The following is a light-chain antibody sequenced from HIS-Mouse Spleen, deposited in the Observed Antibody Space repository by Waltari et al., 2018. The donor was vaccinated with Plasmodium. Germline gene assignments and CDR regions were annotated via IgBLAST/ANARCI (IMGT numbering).Light chain of an antibody. V-gene: IGLV3-25*03. J-gene: IGLJ2*01. CDR2: KDS. CDR3: QSADSSGTYRV. CDR1: AFPKQY. Sequence: SYELTQPPSVSVSPGQTARITCSGDAFPKQYASWYQQKPGQAPVWVIYKDSGRPSGIPERFAGSSSGTTVTLTISGVQAEDEADYYCQSADSSGTYRVFGGGTKLTVL.